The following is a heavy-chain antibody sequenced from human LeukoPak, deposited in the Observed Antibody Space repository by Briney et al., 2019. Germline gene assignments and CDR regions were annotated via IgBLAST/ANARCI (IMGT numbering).Heavy chain of an antibody. CDR3: AREARWPDAFDI. CDR1: GFTFSDYW. Sequence: GGSLRLSCAASGFTFSDYWMHWVRQAPGRGLEWVAVISYDGSNKYYADSVKGRFTISRDNSKNTLYLQMNSLRAEDTAVYYCAREARWPDAFDIWGQGTMVTVSS. D-gene: IGHD5-24*01. J-gene: IGHJ3*02. CDR2: ISYDGSNK. V-gene: IGHV3-30-3*01.